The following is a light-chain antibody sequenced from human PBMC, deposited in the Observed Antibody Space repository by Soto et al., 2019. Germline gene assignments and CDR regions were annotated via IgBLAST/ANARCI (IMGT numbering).Light chain of an antibody. CDR2: GAS. CDR3: QQFRT. CDR1: QSVSSSY. V-gene: IGKV3-20*01. J-gene: IGKJ1*01. Sequence: EIWLTQSPGTLSLSPGEIATLSCRASQSVSSSYLAWYQQKPGQAPRLLIYGASSRATGIPDRFSGSGSGTDFTLTISRLEPEDFAVYYCQQFRTFGQGTKVDIK.